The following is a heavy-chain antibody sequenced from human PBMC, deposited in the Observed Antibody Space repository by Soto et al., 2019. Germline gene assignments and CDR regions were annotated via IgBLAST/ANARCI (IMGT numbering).Heavy chain of an antibody. D-gene: IGHD4-17*01. J-gene: IGHJ2*01. CDR2: INAGNGNT. V-gene: IGHV1-3*01. CDR1: GYTFTSYA. Sequence: ASVKVSCKASGYTFTSYAMHWVRQAPGQRLGWMGWINAGNGNTKYSQKFQGRVTITRDTSASTAYMELSSLRSEDTAVYYCARALYGDYALYWYFELWGRGTLVTVSS. CDR3: ARALYGDYALYWYFEL.